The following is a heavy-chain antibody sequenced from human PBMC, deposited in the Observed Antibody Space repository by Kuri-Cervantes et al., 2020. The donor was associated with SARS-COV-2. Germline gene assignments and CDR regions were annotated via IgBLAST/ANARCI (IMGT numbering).Heavy chain of an antibody. D-gene: IGHD2-2*02. J-gene: IGHJ1*01. V-gene: IGHV3-20*04. CDR3: AIEIGYCSSTSCYKYFQH. CDR2: INWNGGST. Sequence: GGSLRLSCAASGFTFSSYAMSWVRQAPGKGLEWVSGINWNGGSTYYADSVKGRFTISRDNAKNSLYLQMNSLRAEDTALYYCAIEIGYCSSTSCYKYFQHWGQGTLVTVSS. CDR1: GFTFSSYA.